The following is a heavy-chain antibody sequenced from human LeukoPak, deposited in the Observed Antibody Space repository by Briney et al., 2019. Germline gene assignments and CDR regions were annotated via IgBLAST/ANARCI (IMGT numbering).Heavy chain of an antibody. J-gene: IGHJ4*02. CDR1: GGSFSDYY. CDR2: INHIGIT. CDR3: ARATYCSGDSCYSGIFDY. V-gene: IGHV4-34*01. D-gene: IGHD2-15*01. Sequence: SETLSLTCAVYGGSFSDYYWSWIRRPPGKGLNWIGEINHIGITNYNPSLTRPVTISVDTSKNQFSLKLSSVAAADTAVYYCARATYCSGDSCYSGIFDYWGQGTLVTVSS.